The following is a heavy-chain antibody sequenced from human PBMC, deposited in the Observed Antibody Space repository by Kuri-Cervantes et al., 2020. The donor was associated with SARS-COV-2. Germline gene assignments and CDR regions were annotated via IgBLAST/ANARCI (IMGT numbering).Heavy chain of an antibody. CDR3: ARAFKYGHIWFGELTNAFDI. CDR2: INPNSGGT. Sequence: ASVKVSCKASGYTFTGYYMHWVRQAPGQGLEWMGWINPNSGGTNYAQKLQGRVTMTRDTSISTAYMELSRLRSDDTAVCYCARAFKYGHIWFGELTNAFDIWGQGTMVTVSS. V-gene: IGHV1-2*02. J-gene: IGHJ3*02. CDR1: GYTFTGYY. D-gene: IGHD3-10*01.